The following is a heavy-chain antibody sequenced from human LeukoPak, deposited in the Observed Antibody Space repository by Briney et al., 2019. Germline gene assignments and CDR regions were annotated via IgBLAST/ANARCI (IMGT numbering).Heavy chain of an antibody. CDR1: GGSVSSGSYY. CDR2: IYYSGST. D-gene: IGHD2-2*01. V-gene: IGHV4-61*01. J-gene: IGHJ5*02. CDR3: AGETPYCSSTSCILGFDL. Sequence: PSETLSLICTVSGGSVSSGSYYWSWIRKPPGKGLEGIGYIYYSGSTNYNPSLKSRVTISVDTSKKQFSLKLSSVTAADTAVYYCAGETPYCSSTSCILGFDLWGQGTLVTVSS.